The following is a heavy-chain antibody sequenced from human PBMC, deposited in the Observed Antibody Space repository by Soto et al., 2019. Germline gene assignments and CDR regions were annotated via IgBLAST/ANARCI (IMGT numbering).Heavy chain of an antibody. D-gene: IGHD7-27*01. CDR1: GFTFNNFA. V-gene: IGHV3-23*01. CDR3: ARANWDRYFDY. CDR2: ISGNGDNT. J-gene: IGHJ4*02. Sequence: EVQLLESGGGLGQPGGSLRLSCAGSGFTFNNFAISWVRQAPGKGLEWVSIISGNGDNTYYADSVKGRFTISRDNSKNTLYLQMSSLRSEDTALYYAARANWDRYFDYWGQGTLVTVSS.